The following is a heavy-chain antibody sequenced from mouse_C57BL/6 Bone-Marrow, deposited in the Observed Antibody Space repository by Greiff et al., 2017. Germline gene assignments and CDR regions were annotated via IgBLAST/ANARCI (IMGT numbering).Heavy chain of an antibody. J-gene: IGHJ3*01. V-gene: IGHV1-19*01. Sequence: VQLKQSGPVLVKPGASVKMSCKASGYTFTDYYMNWVKQSHGKSLEWIGVINPYNGGTSYNQKFKGKATLTVDKSSSTAYMELNRLTSEDSAVDYCAKGAAQAPWFAYWGQGTLVTVSA. D-gene: IGHD3-2*02. CDR3: AKGAAQAPWFAY. CDR1: GYTFTDYY. CDR2: INPYNGGT.